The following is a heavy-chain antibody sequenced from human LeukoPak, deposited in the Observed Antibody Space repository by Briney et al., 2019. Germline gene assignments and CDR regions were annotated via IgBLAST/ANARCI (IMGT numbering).Heavy chain of an antibody. V-gene: IGHV4-59*01. CDR3: ARATVTTFSSYYYGMDV. J-gene: IGHJ6*02. Sequence: PSETLSLTCTVSGGSISSYYWSWIRQPPGKGLEWIGYIYYSGSTNYNPSLKSRVTISVDTSKNQFSLKLSSVTAADTAVYYCARATVTTFSSYYYGMDVWGQGTTVTVSS. CDR2: IYYSGST. CDR1: GGSISSYY. D-gene: IGHD4-17*01.